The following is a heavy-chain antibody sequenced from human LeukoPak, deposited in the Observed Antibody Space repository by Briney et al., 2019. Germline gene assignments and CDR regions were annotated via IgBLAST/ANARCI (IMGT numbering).Heavy chain of an antibody. CDR3: ARMEYVRSDGDNWFDP. V-gene: IGHV1-8*02. D-gene: IGHD2-8*01. CDR1: GYTFTSYG. Sequence: ASVKVPCKASGYTFTSYGISWVRQATGQGLEWMGWMNPNSGNTGYAQKFQGRVTMTRDTSISTAYMELSSLRSEDTAVYYCARMEYVRSDGDNWFDPWGQGTLVTVSS. CDR2: MNPNSGNT. J-gene: IGHJ5*02.